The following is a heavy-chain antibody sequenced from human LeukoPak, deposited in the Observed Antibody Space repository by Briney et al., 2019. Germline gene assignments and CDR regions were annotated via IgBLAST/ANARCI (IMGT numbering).Heavy chain of an antibody. V-gene: IGHV3-23*01. CDR1: GFTFSNYL. D-gene: IGHD5-12*01. Sequence: GGSLRLSCAASGFTFSNYLFSWVRQAPGKGLEWTSTISSSGDSTHYADSVKGRFTVSRDNSENTVFLHMSSLRAGDTAIYYCAKEAWLLWGQGTLVTVSS. J-gene: IGHJ4*02. CDR3: AKEAWLL. CDR2: ISSSGDST.